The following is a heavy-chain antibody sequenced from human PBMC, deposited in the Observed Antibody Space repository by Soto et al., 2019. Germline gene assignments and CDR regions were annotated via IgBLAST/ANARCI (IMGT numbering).Heavy chain of an antibody. CDR1: GFRFSDYY. CDR3: ARPPPVIVVEVTPRERETDYYYYMDV. V-gene: IGHV3-11*01. J-gene: IGHJ6*03. Sequence: QVQLVESGGGLVKPGGSLRLSCTASGFRFSDYYMSWIRQAPGKGLEWISYISSSGSTIYYADSVKGRFTISRDNAKNSLYLQMNSLRAEDTAAYYCARPPPVIVVEVTPRERETDYYYYMDVWGKGTTVTVSS. CDR2: ISSSGSTI. D-gene: IGHD2-15*01.